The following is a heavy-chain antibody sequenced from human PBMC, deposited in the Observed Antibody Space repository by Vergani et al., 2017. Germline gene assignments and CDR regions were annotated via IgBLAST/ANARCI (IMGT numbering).Heavy chain of an antibody. D-gene: IGHD6-19*01. CDR2: IYSGGST. J-gene: IGHJ5*02. CDR3: ARGGSGWA. V-gene: IGHV3-NL1*01. Sequence: QVRLVESGGGVVQPGRSLRLSCAASGFSFTSYGMHWVRQPPGKGLEWVSVIYSGGSTYYADSVKGRFTISRDNSKNTLYLQMNSLRAEDTAVYYCARGGSGWAWGQGTLVTVSS. CDR1: GFSFTSYG.